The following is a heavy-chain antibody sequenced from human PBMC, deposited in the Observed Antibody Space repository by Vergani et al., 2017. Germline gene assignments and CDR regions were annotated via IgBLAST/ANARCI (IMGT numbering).Heavy chain of an antibody. CDR1: GFTFSSYA. D-gene: IGHD2-15*01. CDR2: ISGSGGST. V-gene: IGHV3-23*01. J-gene: IGHJ4*02. CDR3: AKTPCSGGSCYSLNYFDY. Sequence: EVQLLESGGGLVQPGGSLRLSCAASGFTFSSYAMSWVRQAPGKGLEWVSAISGSGGSTYYADSVKGRFTISRDNSKNTLYLQMNSLRAEDTAVYYCAKTPCSGGSCYSLNYFDYWGQGTLVTVSS.